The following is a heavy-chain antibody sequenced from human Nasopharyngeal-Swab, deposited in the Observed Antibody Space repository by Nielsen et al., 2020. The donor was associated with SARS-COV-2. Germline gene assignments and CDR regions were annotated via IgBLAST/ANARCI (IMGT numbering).Heavy chain of an antibody. J-gene: IGHJ4*02. Sequence: GGSLRLSCAGSGFTFSSYGMNWVRQAPGKGLEWVAVMSNDGNYKFYADSVKGRFTISRDNSKNTLYLQMNSLRAEDTAVYYCARAEMGTTVTTYWNYWGQGTLVTVSS. V-gene: IGHV3-30*03. CDR2: MSNDGNYK. D-gene: IGHD4-17*01. CDR1: GFTFSSYG. CDR3: ARAEMGTTVTTYWNY.